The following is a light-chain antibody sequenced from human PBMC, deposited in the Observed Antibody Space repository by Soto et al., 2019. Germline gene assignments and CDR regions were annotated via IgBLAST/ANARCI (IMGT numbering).Light chain of an antibody. Sequence: QSALTQPASVSGTPGQSITIACIGTSSDVGGYNYVSWYQQHPGKAPKLMIYDVSNRPSGVSNRFSFSKSGNTASLTISGLQAEDEADYYCSSYTSSSLYVFGTGTKLTVL. V-gene: IGLV2-14*01. CDR2: DVS. CDR3: SSYTSSSLYV. CDR1: SSDVGGYNY. J-gene: IGLJ1*01.